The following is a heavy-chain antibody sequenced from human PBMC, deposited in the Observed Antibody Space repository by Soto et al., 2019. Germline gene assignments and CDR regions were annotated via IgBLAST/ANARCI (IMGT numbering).Heavy chain of an antibody. CDR2: ISYDGSNK. CDR3: AKDHYDFWSGYPPYYYYYYMDV. J-gene: IGHJ6*03. V-gene: IGHV3-30*18. CDR1: GFTFSSYG. D-gene: IGHD3-3*01. Sequence: GGSLRLSCAASGFTFSSYGMHWVRQAPGKGLEWVAVISYDGSNKYYADSVKGRFTISRDNSKNTLYLQMNSLRAEDTAVYYCAKDHYDFWSGYPPYYYYYYMDVWGKGTTVTVSS.